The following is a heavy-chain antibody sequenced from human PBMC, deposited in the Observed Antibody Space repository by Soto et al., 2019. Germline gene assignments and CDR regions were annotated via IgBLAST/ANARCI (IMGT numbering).Heavy chain of an antibody. V-gene: IGHV4-61*01. D-gene: IGHD2-2*02. CDR2: IHVSGST. Sequence: SETLSLTCTVSGGSVSSGSYQWTWIRQPPGKGLEWIGYIHVSGSTNDNPSLKGRVTISVDTSKNQFSLKLSSVTAADTAVYYCARLGYCSSTSCYREYYFDYWGQGTLVTVSS. CDR3: ARLGYCSSTSCYREYYFDY. J-gene: IGHJ4*02. CDR1: GGSVSSGSYQ.